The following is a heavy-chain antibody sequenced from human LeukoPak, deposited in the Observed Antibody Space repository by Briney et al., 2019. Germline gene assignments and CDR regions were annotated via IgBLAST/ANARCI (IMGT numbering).Heavy chain of an antibody. V-gene: IGHV4-39*07. Sequence: SETLSLTCTVSGGSISSSSYYWGWIRQPPGKGLEWIGSIYYSGSTYYNPSLMSRVTISVDTSKNQFSLKLSSVTAADTAVYYCASIAVTGTYVDYWGQGTLVTVSS. CDR1: GGSISSSSYY. CDR2: IYYSGST. J-gene: IGHJ4*02. D-gene: IGHD1-1*01. CDR3: ASIAVTGTYVDY.